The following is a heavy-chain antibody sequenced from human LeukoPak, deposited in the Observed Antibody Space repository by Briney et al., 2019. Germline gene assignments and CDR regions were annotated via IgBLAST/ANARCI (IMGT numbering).Heavy chain of an antibody. Sequence: ASAKVSCKASGYTFTSYDINWVRQATGQGLEWMGRMNPNSGNTGYAQKFQGRVTITRNTSISTAYMEMSSLRAEDTAVYYCARSSGWELPSGAFDIWGQGTMVTVSS. V-gene: IGHV1-8*03. CDR2: MNPNSGNT. D-gene: IGHD1-26*01. J-gene: IGHJ3*02. CDR3: ARSSGWELPSGAFDI. CDR1: GYTFTSYD.